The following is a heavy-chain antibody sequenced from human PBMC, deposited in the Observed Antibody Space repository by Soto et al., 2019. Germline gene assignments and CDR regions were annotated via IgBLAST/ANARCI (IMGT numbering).Heavy chain of an antibody. V-gene: IGHV4-31*03. CDR2: ISYSGAA. J-gene: IGHJ3*01. D-gene: IGHD2-15*01. Sequence: QVQLQESGPRLEKPSQTLSDTCTVSGVTISSDGNFWTWIHQHPGGRLEWIGYISYSGAAYYAPSLNSRVTISSDTSNNQFSLDLISVTAADTAVYYCARLSCSGDSCARGGAFDVWGQGTTVTVSS. CDR1: GVTISSDGNF. CDR3: ARLSCSGDSCARGGAFDV.